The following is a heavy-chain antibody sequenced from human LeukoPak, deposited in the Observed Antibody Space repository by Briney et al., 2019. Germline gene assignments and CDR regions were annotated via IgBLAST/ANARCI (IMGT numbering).Heavy chain of an antibody. D-gene: IGHD3-22*01. V-gene: IGHV3-33*01. Sequence: GRSLRLSCAASGFTFSSYGMPWVRRAPGKGLEWVALIWYDGSNNYYADSVKGRFTISRDNSKNTLYLQMNSLRDEDTAVYYCAREGDYYESSGYYYFDYWGQGTLVTVSS. CDR2: IWYDGSNN. J-gene: IGHJ4*02. CDR3: AREGDYYESSGYYYFDY. CDR1: GFTFSSYG.